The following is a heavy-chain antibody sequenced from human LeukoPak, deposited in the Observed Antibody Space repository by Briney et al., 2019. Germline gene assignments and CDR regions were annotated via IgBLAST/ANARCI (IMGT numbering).Heavy chain of an antibody. V-gene: IGHV3-7*01. J-gene: IGHJ3*02. CDR3: AREGYCSSTSCYTTPRDAFDI. D-gene: IGHD2-2*02. Sequence: PGGSLRLSCTASGFTFSDYWMSWVRQAPGKGPEWVANINQDGSYKYYVDSVKGRFTISRDNAKNALCLQVNSLRPEDTAVYYCAREGYCSSTSCYTTPRDAFDIWGQGTMVTVSS. CDR2: INQDGSYK. CDR1: GFTFSDYW.